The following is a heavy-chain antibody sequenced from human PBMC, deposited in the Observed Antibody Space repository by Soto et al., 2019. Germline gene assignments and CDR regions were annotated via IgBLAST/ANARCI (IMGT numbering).Heavy chain of an antibody. CDR1: GYTFTSYY. CDR2: INPSGGST. CDR3: ARDRGYVFWSGYLSYYYYYGMDV. J-gene: IGHJ6*02. V-gene: IGHV1-46*01. Sequence: ASVNVSCKASGYTFTSYYMHWVRQAPGQGLEWMGIINPSGGSTSYAQKFQGRVTMTRDTSTSTVYMELSSLRSEDTAVYYCARDRGYVFWSGYLSYYYYYGMDVWGQGTTVTVSS. D-gene: IGHD3-3*01.